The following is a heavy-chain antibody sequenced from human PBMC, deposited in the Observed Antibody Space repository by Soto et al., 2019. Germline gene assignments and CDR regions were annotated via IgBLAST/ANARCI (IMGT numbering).Heavy chain of an antibody. D-gene: IGHD1-26*01. J-gene: IGHJ6*02. CDR2: IIPIFGTA. Sequence: GASVKVSCKASGYTFTSYGISWVRQAPGQGLEWMGGIIPIFGTANYAQKFQGRVTITADESTSTAYMELSRLRSDDTAVYYCARDRCLNYYGYSYGMVVWGPGPTVTVFS. CDR3: ARDRCLNYYGYSYGMVV. V-gene: IGHV1-69*13. CDR1: GYTFTSYG.